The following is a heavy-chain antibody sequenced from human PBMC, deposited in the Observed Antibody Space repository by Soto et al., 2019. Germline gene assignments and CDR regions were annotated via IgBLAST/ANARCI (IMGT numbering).Heavy chain of an antibody. Sequence: SVKLSCKASGYTFTGYYMHWVRQAPGQGPEWMGWINPNSGGTNYAQKFQGWVTMTRDTSISTAYMELSRLRSDDTAVYYCARDSGFYKVLQEIAYWGRGTLVTVSS. V-gene: IGHV1-2*04. CDR1: GYTFTGYY. D-gene: IGHD3-10*01. CDR3: ARDSGFYKVLQEIAY. CDR2: INPNSGGT. J-gene: IGHJ4*02.